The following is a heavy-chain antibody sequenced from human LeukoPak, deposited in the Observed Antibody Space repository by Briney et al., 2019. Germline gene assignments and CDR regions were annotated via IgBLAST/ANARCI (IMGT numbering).Heavy chain of an antibody. CDR1: GFTVGTKY. Sequence: PGGSLRLSCAASGFTVGTKYMNWVRQAPGKGLEWVSIIYSGGTTYYADSVKGRFTISRDTSKNTLSLQMNSLRAEDTAVYFCARVGDHFHWNLDLWGRDTLVTVSS. CDR2: IYSGGTT. CDR3: ARVGDHFHWNLDL. V-gene: IGHV3-53*01. J-gene: IGHJ2*01. D-gene: IGHD5-24*01.